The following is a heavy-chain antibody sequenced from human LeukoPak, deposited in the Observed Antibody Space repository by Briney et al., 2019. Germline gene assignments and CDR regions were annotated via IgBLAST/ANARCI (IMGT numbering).Heavy chain of an antibody. CDR2: ISYDGSSK. CDR3: ARDEEGFGEPLPGCFDY. J-gene: IGHJ4*02. V-gene: IGHV3-30*04. CDR1: GFTFSSYA. Sequence: GGSLRLSCAASGFTFSSYAMHWVRQAPGKGLEWVAVISYDGSSKYYADSVKGRFTISRDNSKNTLYLQMNRLRAEDTAVYYCARDEEGFGEPLPGCFDYWGQGTLVTVSS. D-gene: IGHD3-10*01.